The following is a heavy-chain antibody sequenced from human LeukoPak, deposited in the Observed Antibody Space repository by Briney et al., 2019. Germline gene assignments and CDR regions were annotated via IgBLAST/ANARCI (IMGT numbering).Heavy chain of an antibody. J-gene: IGHJ5*02. CDR3: ARGPLEYCSGGTCYSGRNWFDP. CDR1: DYIFTSYG. D-gene: IGHD2-15*01. Sequence: ASVKVSCKASDYIFTSYGISWVRQAPGQGLEWMGWISAYNGNTNYAQKFQGRVTITRNTSISTAYMELSSLRSEDTAVYYCARGPLEYCSGGTCYSGRNWFDPWGQGTLVTVSS. V-gene: IGHV1-18*01. CDR2: ISAYNGNT.